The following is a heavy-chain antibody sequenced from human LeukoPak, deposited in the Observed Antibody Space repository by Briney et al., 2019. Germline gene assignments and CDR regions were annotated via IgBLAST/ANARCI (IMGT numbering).Heavy chain of an antibody. V-gene: IGHV3-23*01. CDR1: GFTFSSYA. J-gene: IGHJ1*01. Sequence: PGGSLRLSCAASGFTFSSYAMSWVRQAPGKGLEWVSAISGSGGSTYYADSVKGRFTISGDNSKNTLYLQMNSLRAEDTAVYYCAKRVGAVTTGYFQHWGQGTLVTVSS. D-gene: IGHD2-15*01. CDR3: AKRVGAVTTGYFQH. CDR2: ISGSGGST.